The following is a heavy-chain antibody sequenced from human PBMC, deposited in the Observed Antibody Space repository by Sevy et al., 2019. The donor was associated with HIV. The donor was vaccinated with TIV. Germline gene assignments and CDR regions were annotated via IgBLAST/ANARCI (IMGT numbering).Heavy chain of an antibody. V-gene: IGHV4-34*01. J-gene: IGHJ6*02. CDR1: GGSFSGNY. CDR2: INHSGST. D-gene: IGHD6-19*01. CDR3: ARGPLAVAAIPYYYYGMDV. Sequence: SETLSLTRAVYGGSFSGNYWSWIRQPPGKGLEWIGEINHSGSTNYNPSLKSRVTISVDTSKNQFSLKLSSVTAADTAVYYCARGPLAVAAIPYYYYGMDVWGQGTTVTVSS.